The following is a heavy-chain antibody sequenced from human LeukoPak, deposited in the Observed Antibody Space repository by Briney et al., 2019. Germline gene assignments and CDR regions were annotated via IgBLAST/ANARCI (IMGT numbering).Heavy chain of an antibody. D-gene: IGHD2-15*01. J-gene: IGHJ5*02. Sequence: GGALRLSCAASGFTLSDYHMTWIRQAPGRGLEWISYINGSSSDTNYADSVRGRFTISRDNAKNSLYLLMNSLRVEDTAVYYCARRGTTYCTVDSCHPNWFDPWGQGTLVTVSS. CDR3: ARRGTTYCTVDSCHPNWFDP. CDR2: INGSSSDT. V-gene: IGHV3-11*03. CDR1: GFTLSDYH.